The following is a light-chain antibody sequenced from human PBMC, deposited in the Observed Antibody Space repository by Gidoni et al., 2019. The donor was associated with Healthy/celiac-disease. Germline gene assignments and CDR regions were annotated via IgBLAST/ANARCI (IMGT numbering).Light chain of an antibody. J-gene: IGKJ4*01. Sequence: AIRITQSPSSLSASTGDRVTITCRASQGISSYLAWYQQKPGKAPKRLIYAASTLQSGVPARFSGSGSGKDFTLTISCLQSEDFATYYCQQYYSYPLTFGGGTKVEIK. V-gene: IGKV1-8*01. CDR3: QQYYSYPLT. CDR1: QGISSY. CDR2: AAS.